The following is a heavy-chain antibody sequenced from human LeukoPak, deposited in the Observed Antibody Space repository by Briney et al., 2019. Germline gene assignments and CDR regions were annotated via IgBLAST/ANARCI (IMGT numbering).Heavy chain of an antibody. D-gene: IGHD3-10*01. CDR3: AKDAAPYYYGSGSYCLD. J-gene: IGHJ4*02. V-gene: IGHV3-74*01. CDR1: GFTFSSYW. Sequence: GGSLRLSCAASGFTFSSYWMHWVRQAPGKGLVWVSRINSDGSSTSYADSVKGRFTISRDNAKNSLYLQMNSLRAEDTALYYCAKDAAPYYYGSGSYCLDWGQGTLVTVSS. CDR2: INSDGSST.